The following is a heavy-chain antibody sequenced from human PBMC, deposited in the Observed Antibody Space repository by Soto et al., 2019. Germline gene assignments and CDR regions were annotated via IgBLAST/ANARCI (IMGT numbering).Heavy chain of an antibody. V-gene: IGHV4-31*03. CDR1: GGSISSGDYY. Sequence: SEKLSLTCTVPGGSISSGDYYWCWIRQHPGKGLEWIGHIYNSGSTYYNPSLKSRVTISVDTSKNQFSLKLNSVTAADTAVYYCAFFSYSSYPRYSHFGLDVFVQGTSVT. CDR2: IYNSGST. D-gene: IGHD6-6*01. J-gene: IGHJ6*02. CDR3: AFFSYSSYPRYSHFGLDV.